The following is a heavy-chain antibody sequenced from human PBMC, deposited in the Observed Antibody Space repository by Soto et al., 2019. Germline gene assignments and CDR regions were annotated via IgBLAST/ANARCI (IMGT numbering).Heavy chain of an antibody. CDR2: ISPSTSNI. CDR1: GFTFSSCT. D-gene: IGHD2-15*01. V-gene: IGHV3-21*01. Sequence: EVHLVESGGGLVKPGGSLRLSCAVSGFTFSSCTINWVRQAPGKVLEWVSSISPSTSNIYDADSVKGRFTISRDNAKNSLFLQMNSLRSEDTAVYYCSGCSGGACHQNYGMDVWGQGTTVTVSS. CDR3: SGCSGGACHQNYGMDV. J-gene: IGHJ6*02.